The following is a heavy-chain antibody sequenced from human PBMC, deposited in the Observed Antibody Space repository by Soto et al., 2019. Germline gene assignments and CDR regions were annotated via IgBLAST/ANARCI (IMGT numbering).Heavy chain of an antibody. CDR3: ARASPHPYSRSSREIWFDP. J-gene: IGHJ5*02. Sequence: QVQLVQSGAEVKKPGASVKVSCKASGYTFTSYGIIWVRQAPGQGLEWMGWISAYNGNTNYVKKLQGRVTMTSDTSTSTAYMELRSLITDDTAVYYCARASPHPYSRSSREIWFDPWGQGTLVTVSS. V-gene: IGHV1-18*01. D-gene: IGHD6-6*01. CDR2: ISAYNGNT. CDR1: GYTFTSYG.